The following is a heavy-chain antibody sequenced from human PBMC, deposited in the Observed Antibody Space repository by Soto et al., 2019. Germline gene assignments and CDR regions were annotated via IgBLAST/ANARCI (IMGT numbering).Heavy chain of an antibody. D-gene: IGHD6-13*01. CDR3: ANGGSVTLIAPAGRDHGLDP. CDR1: GFTFDDFA. J-gene: IGHJ5*02. Sequence: DVQLVESGGGLVQPGRSLRLSCAASGFTFDDFAMHWVRQAPGKGLEWVSGITWNGGSVAYADSVKGRFTISRDNAKNYLHLQMNRLRPNDTAFYYCANGGSVTLIAPAGRDHGLDPWGQGTRVTVSS. V-gene: IGHV3-9*01. CDR2: ITWNGGSV.